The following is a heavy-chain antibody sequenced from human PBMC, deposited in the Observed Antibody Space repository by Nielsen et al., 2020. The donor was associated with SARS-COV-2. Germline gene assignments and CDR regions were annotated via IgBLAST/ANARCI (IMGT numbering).Heavy chain of an antibody. D-gene: IGHD6-13*01. Sequence: SLKISCAASGFTFDDYGMSWVRQAPGKGLEWVSGISWNSGSIGYADSVKGRFTISRDNAKNSLYLQMNSLRAEDTALYYCAKLPDSSSWYNDYWGQGTLVTVSS. J-gene: IGHJ4*02. CDR2: ISWNSGSI. CDR3: AKLPDSSSWYNDY. V-gene: IGHV3-9*01. CDR1: GFTFDDYG.